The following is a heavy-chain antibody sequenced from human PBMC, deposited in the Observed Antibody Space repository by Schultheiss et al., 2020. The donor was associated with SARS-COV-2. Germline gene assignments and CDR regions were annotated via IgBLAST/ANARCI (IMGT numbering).Heavy chain of an antibody. V-gene: IGHV4-59*01. J-gene: IGHJ5*02. CDR3: ASVGYCSSTSCYTDWFDP. CDR2: IFSSGNS. D-gene: IGHD2-2*02. CDR1: GGSISDYY. Sequence: SETLSLTCTVSGGSISDYYWSWIRQPPGKGLEWIGYIFSSGNSKYNPSLKSRVTISADTSKNQLSLTLNSVSAADTAVYYCASVGYCSSTSCYTDWFDPWGQGTLVTVSS.